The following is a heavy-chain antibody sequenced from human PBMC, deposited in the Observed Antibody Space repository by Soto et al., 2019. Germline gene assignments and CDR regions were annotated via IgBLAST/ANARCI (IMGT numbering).Heavy chain of an antibody. J-gene: IGHJ4*01. V-gene: IGHV3-30*18. D-gene: IGHD6-19*01. CDR3: AKDGGSGPPDTRTIFDY. CDR2: ISYDGSNK. CDR1: GFTFSSYG. Sequence: GGSLRLSCAASGFTFSSYGMHWVRQAPGKGLEWVAVISYDGSNKYYADSVKGRFTISRDNSKNTLYLQMNSLRAEDTAVYYCAKDGGSGPPDTRTIFDYWGHGTLFTVSS.